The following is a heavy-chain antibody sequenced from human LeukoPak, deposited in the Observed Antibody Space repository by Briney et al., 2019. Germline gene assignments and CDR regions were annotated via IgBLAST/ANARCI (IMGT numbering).Heavy chain of an antibody. V-gene: IGHV3-11*01. CDR1: GFTFTDYY. CDR2: MSSSGTTI. D-gene: IGHD2-15*01. Sequence: PGGSLRLSCAASGFTFTDYYMTWIRQPPGKGLEWIAYMSSSGTTIYYADSVKGRFTISRDNAKNSLYLQMNSLRAEDTAVYYCARGVVVAAYDAFDIWGQGTMVTVSS. J-gene: IGHJ3*02. CDR3: ARGVVVAAYDAFDI.